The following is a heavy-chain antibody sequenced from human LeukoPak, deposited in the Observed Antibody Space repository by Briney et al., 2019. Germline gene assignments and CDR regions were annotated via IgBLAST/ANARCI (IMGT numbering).Heavy chain of an antibody. CDR3: AKGGYTTWFDP. V-gene: IGHV3-23*01. D-gene: IGHD2-15*01. CDR2: IRSNGGDT. CDR1: GFTFRDFS. Sequence: GGSLRLSCAASGFTFRDFSMSSVRHAPGKRLESVSNIRSNGGDTSYTDSVKGRFTISRDNSKNTLYPEMNSLRAGDTAVYYCAKGGYTTWFDPWGQGTLVTVSS. J-gene: IGHJ5*02.